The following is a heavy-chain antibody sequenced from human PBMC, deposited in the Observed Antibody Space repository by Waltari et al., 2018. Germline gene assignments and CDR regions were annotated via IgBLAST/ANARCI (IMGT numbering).Heavy chain of an antibody. V-gene: IGHV3-11*01. J-gene: IGHJ4*02. CDR3: TRSRRWYFFDS. CDR1: GFTLSAFY. Sequence: QVQLVDSEGGLVNPGGSLRLSCEASGFTLSAFYMTWLRQAPGNGLEWVSYISSSGSDIYYADSVKGRFTISRDNAKKSLYLQMNSLRAEDTAVYYCTRSRRWYFFDSWGQGTLVTVSS. CDR2: ISSSGSDI. D-gene: IGHD2-15*01.